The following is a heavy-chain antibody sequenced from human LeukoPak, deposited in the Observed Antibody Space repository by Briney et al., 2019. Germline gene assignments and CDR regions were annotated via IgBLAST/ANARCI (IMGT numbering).Heavy chain of an antibody. J-gene: IGHJ4*02. Sequence: GGSLRLSCAASGITFSNYWMSWVRQAPGKGLEWVANINQDSSEEYYVDSVKGRFTISRDNAKNSLYLQLNTLRPEDTAVYYCVQGWRDNWGQGTLVTVSS. CDR3: VQGWRDN. V-gene: IGHV3-7*01. D-gene: IGHD2-15*01. CDR1: GITFSNYW. CDR2: INQDSSEE.